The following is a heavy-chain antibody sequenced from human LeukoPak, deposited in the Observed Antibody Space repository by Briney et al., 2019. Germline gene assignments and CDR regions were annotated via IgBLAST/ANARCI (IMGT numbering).Heavy chain of an antibody. D-gene: IGHD3-22*01. V-gene: IGHV1-8*01. Sequence: ASVKVSCKASGYTFTSYDINWVRQATGQGHEWMGWMNPNSGNTGYAQKFQDRVTMTTNTSISTAYMELSSLRSEDTAVYYCARGMGSGSYSAAYYFDYWGQGTLVTVSS. CDR3: ARGMGSGSYSAAYYFDY. J-gene: IGHJ4*02. CDR2: MNPNSGNT. CDR1: GYTFTSYD.